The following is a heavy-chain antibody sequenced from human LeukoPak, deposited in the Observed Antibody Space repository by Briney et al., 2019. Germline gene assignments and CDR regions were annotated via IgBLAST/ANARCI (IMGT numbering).Heavy chain of an antibody. V-gene: IGHV3-74*01. Sequence: PGGSLRLSCAASGFTFSSHWMHWVRQAPGKGLVWVSRTNSDGSGTSNADSVKGRFTISRDNAKNTLYVQMNSLTAEDTAVYYCARGGAYSYCPFDYWGQGTLVTVSS. J-gene: IGHJ4*02. CDR2: TNSDGSGT. CDR1: GFTFSSHW. D-gene: IGHD5-18*01. CDR3: ARGGAYSYCPFDY.